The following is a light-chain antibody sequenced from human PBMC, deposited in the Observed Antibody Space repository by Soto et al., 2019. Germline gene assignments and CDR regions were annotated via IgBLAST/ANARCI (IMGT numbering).Light chain of an antibody. CDR1: QTISGT. J-gene: IGKJ5*01. Sequence: EIVMTQSPATLSVSPGGRVTITCRASQTISGTLAWYQQQPGQAPRILIYDASNRETGIPARVSGSGSGTEFTLTISSLEPADFEVDYCQQYSNWTPTFGQGTRLEI. CDR2: DAS. V-gene: IGKV3D-15*01. CDR3: QQYSNWTPT.